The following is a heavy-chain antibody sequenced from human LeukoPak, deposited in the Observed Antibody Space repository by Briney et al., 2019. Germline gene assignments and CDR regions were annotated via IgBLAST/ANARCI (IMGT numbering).Heavy chain of an antibody. CDR3: ARSFNGVDV. CDR2: IYYSGST. CDR1: GGSISSSSYY. Sequence: SETLSLTCTVSGGSISSSSYYWGWIRQPPGKGLEWIGNIYYSGSTNYNPSLKSRVTISVDTSKNQFSLKPSSVTAADTAVYYCARSFNGVDVWGQGTTVTVSS. V-gene: IGHV4-39*01. J-gene: IGHJ6*02.